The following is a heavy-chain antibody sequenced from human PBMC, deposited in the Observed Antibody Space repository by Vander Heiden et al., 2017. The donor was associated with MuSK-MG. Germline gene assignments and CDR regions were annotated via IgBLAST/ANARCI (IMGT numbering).Heavy chain of an antibody. CDR2: IKQDGSEK. V-gene: IGHV3-7*01. Sequence: ELQLAESGGGLVQPGGSLRLSCAASGFTFSRYWMSWVRQAPGKGLEWVANIKQDGSEKYYVDSVKGRFTISRDNAKNSQSLQMNSLRAEDTAVYYCAIQRAVTTYYYQYMDVWGQGTTVTVSS. D-gene: IGHD4-17*01. CDR1: GFTFSRYW. CDR3: AIQRAVTTYYYQYMDV. J-gene: IGHJ6*03.